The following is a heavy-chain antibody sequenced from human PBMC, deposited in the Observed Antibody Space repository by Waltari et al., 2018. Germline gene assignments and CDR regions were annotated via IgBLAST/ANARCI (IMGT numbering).Heavy chain of an antibody. CDR3: VRGFRHCTAASCSDH. CDR1: GYDFIGYD. D-gene: IGHD2-15*01. V-gene: IGHV1-8*01. J-gene: IGHJ4*02. Sequence: QVHLVQSGPEVKKPGASVNVSCKASGYDFIGYDTNWVRQATGKGLEWMGWMNPNGGNTAYAQRFQGRVTMTRDRSLNTAYMELHSLRSEDTAVYYCVRGFRHCTAASCSDHWGQGTLVTVSS. CDR2: MNPNGGNT.